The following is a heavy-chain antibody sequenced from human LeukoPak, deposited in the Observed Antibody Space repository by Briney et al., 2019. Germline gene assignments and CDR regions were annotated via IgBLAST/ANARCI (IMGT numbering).Heavy chain of an antibody. CDR3: ARDPGEIPDI. V-gene: IGHV3-30-3*01. CDR1: GFTFSSYA. Sequence: GRSLRLSCAASGFTFSSYAMHWVCQAPGKGLEWVAVISYDGSNKYYADSVKGRFTISRDNSKNTLYLQMNSLRAEDTAVYYCARDPGEIPDIWGQGTMVTVSS. J-gene: IGHJ3*02. D-gene: IGHD3-16*01. CDR2: ISYDGSNK.